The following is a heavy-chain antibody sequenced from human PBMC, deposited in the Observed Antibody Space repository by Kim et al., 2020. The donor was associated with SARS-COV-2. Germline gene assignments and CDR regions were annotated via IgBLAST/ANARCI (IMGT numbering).Heavy chain of an antibody. D-gene: IGHD6-13*01. J-gene: IGHJ4*02. CDR1: GVSFSGYY. CDR3: ARKRRSSSWYGDY. V-gene: IGHV4-34*01. CDR2: INHSGST. Sequence: SETLSLTCAVYGVSFSGYYWSWIRQPPGKGLEWIGEINHSGSTNYNPSLKSRVTISVDTSKNQFSLKLSSVTAADTAVYYCARKRRSSSWYGDYWGQGTLVTVSS.